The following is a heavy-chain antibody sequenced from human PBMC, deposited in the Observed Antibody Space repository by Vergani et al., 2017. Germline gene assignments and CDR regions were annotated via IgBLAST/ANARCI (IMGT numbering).Heavy chain of an antibody. CDR3: TTDVRVRYYYYGMDV. J-gene: IGHJ6*02. Sequence: QVQLQESGPGLVKPSETLSLTCTVSGGSISSYYWSWIRQPPGKGLEWIGRIYTSGSTNYNPTLNSRVTISVDTSKNQFSLKLSSVTAADTAVYYCTTDVRVRYYYYGMDVWGQGTTVTVSS. V-gene: IGHV4-4*08. CDR2: IYTSGST. CDR1: GGSISSYY.